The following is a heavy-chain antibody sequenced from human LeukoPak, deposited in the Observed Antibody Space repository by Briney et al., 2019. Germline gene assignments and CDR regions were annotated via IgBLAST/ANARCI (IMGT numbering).Heavy chain of an antibody. V-gene: IGHV4-61*02. CDR1: GVSISSGSYY. Sequence: SQTLSLTCTVSGVSISSGSYYWSWIRQPAGKGLEWIGRIYTSGSTNYNPSLKSRVTITVDTSKSQFYLKLTSVTAADTAMYFCARVLYEYVWESHPHVPWGQGTLVVVSS. CDR2: IYTSGST. CDR3: ARVLYEYVWESHPHVP. D-gene: IGHD3-16*02. J-gene: IGHJ5*02.